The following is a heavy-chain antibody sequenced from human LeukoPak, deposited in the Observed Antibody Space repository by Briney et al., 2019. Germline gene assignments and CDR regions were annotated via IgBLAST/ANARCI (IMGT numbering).Heavy chain of an antibody. CDR1: GFPFSRYS. CDR3: ARDGNYYGSSGYDY. V-gene: IGHV3-21*01. D-gene: IGHD3-22*01. CDR2: ISSSSSYI. J-gene: IGHJ4*02. Sequence: GGSLRLSCAASGFPFSRYSMNWVRQAPGKGLEWVSSISSSSSYIYYADSVKGRFTISRDNAKNSLYLQMNSLRAEDTAVYYCARDGNYYGSSGYDYWGQGTLVTVSS.